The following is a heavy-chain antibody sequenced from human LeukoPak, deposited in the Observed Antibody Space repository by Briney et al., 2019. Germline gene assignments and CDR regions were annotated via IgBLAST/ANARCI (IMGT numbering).Heavy chain of an antibody. J-gene: IGHJ4*02. D-gene: IGHD3-10*01. CDR1: GFTFSSYG. V-gene: IGHV3-30*03. CDR3: AREGYYGSGSPPSLYFDY. Sequence: GRSLRLSCAASGFTFSSYGMHWVRQAPGKGLEWVAVTSSDLNVKLYADSVKGRFTISRDNSRSTLYLQMNSLRPEDTAIYYCAREGYYGSGSPPSLYFDYWGQGTLVTVSS. CDR2: TSSDLNVK.